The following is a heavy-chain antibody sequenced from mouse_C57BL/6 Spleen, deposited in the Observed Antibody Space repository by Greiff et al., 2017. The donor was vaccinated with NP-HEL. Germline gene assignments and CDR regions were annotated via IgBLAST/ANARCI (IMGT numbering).Heavy chain of an antibody. V-gene: IGHV5-6*01. CDR3: ARSLYYDYAWFAY. J-gene: IGHJ3*01. CDR2: ISSGGSYT. Sequence: EVNVVESGGDLVKPGGSLKLSCAASGFTFSSYGMSWVRQTPDKRLEWVATISSGGSYTYYPASVKGRFTISRDNAKNTLYLLMISLKSEDTAVYYCARSLYYDYAWFAYWGQGTLVTVSA. CDR1: GFTFSSYG. D-gene: IGHD2-4*01.